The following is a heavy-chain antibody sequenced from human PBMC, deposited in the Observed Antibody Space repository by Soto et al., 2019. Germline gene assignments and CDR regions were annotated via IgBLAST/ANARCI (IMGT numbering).Heavy chain of an antibody. CDR2: ISPGSRYP. CDR1: GFTFGDSY. J-gene: IGHJ5*02. V-gene: IGHV3-11*06. Sequence: GGPLRLSCAGSGFTFGDSYMSWIRQAPGKGLEWLSYISPGSRYPAYADSVKGRFTISRDNAKRSLYLQMMSLTAEDTAIYYCVRGGGGGLFDPWGQGTMVTVSS. D-gene: IGHD2-15*01. CDR3: VRGGGGGLFDP.